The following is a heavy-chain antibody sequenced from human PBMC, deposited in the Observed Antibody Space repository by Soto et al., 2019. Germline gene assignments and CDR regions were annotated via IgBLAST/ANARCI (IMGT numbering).Heavy chain of an antibody. Sequence: GGSLRLSCAASGFTFSSYGMHWVRQAPGKGLEWVAVISYDGSNKYYADSVKGRFTISRDNSKNTLYLQMNSLRAEDTAVYYCAKAERQWLVLSFDYWGQGTLVTVSS. CDR1: GFTFSSYG. D-gene: IGHD6-19*01. CDR3: AKAERQWLVLSFDY. J-gene: IGHJ4*02. V-gene: IGHV3-30*18. CDR2: ISYDGSNK.